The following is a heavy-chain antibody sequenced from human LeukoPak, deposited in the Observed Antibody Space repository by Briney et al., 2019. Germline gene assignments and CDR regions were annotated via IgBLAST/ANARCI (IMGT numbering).Heavy chain of an antibody. D-gene: IGHD2-2*01. V-gene: IGHV3-21*01. CDR2: ISSSSSYI. Sequence: GGSLRLSCAASGFTFSSYSMNWVRQAPGKGLEWVSSISSSSSYIYYADSVKGRFTISRDNAKNSLYLQMNSLRAEDTAVYYCAREPAVPAAALTYWYFDLWGRGTLVTVSS. CDR1: GFTFSSYS. J-gene: IGHJ2*01. CDR3: AREPAVPAAALTYWYFDL.